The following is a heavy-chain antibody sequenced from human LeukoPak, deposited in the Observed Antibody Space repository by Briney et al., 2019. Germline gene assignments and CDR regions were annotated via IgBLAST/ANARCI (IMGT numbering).Heavy chain of an antibody. CDR3: ARGSLVTFGGVIVPLASDY. D-gene: IGHD3-16*02. CDR2: FSPNGGDT. J-gene: IGHJ4*02. V-gene: IGHV1-18*01. CDR1: GYTFTSYV. Sequence: ASVEVSCEASGYTFTSYVINWVRQSPGQGREWLRWFSPNGGDTNYAETLQDRVSMTTDTSTNKAYMDLRSLRSEDTCIYYCARGSLVTFGGVIVPLASDYWGQGTPVPVSS.